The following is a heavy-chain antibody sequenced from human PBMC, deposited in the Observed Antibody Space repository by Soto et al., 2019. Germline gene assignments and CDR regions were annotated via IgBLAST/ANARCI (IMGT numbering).Heavy chain of an antibody. V-gene: IGHV4-4*07. CDR3: ARGMTPPGAPAWYYFDS. CDR2: FSLSGTT. D-gene: IGHD2-8*02. CDR1: GASIAGSSY. Sequence: SETLSLTCSVSGASIAGSSYWSWIRQPAGKGLEWIGRFSLSGTTDYSPSLRSRVTMSADVSKNQFSLRLTSVTAADTALYYCARGMTPPGAPAWYYFDSWGQGTLVTVSS. J-gene: IGHJ4*02.